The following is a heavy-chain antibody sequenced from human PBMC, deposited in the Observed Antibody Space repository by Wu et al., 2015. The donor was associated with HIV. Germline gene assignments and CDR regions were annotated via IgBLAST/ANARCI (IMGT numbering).Heavy chain of an antibody. CDR1: RHLQSVIL. CDR3: ARAGIERELLGDYFDY. D-gene: IGHD1-7*01. V-gene: IGHV1-69*05. J-gene: IGHJ4*02. CDR2: IIPIVETA. Sequence: QVQLVQSGAEVKKTWVLGEGLLQGFWRHLQSVILSAGCDRPLDKGLEWMGGIIPIVETANYAQKFQGRVTITTDESTSTAYMELSSLRSEDTAVYFCARAGIERELLGDYFDYWGQGTLGHRLL.